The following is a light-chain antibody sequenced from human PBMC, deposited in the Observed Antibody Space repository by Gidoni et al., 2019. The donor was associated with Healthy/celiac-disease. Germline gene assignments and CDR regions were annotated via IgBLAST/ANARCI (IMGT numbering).Light chain of an antibody. CDR2: WAS. Sequence: DIVMTQSPDSLAVSLGERATINCKSSQSVLYSSNNKNYLAWYQQKPGQPPKLLIYWASTREAGVPDRFSGSGSGTDCTLTSSSLQAEDVAVYYCQQYYSTPLTFXAXTKVDIK. V-gene: IGKV4-1*01. J-gene: IGKJ3*01. CDR1: QSVLYSSNNKNY. CDR3: QQYYSTPLT.